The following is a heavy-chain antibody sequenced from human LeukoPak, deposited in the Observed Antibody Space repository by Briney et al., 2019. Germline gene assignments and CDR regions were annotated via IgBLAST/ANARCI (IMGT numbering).Heavy chain of an antibody. J-gene: IGHJ4*02. CDR3: ARAQRYYYGSGSYSPIDY. CDR1: GGSFSGYY. V-gene: IGHV4-34*01. Sequence: PSETLSLTCAVDGGSFSGYYWSWIRQPPGKGLEWIGEINHSGSTNYNPSLKSRVTISVDTSKNQFSLKLSSVTAADTAVYYCARAQRYYYGSGSYSPIDYWGQGTLVTVSS. D-gene: IGHD3-10*01. CDR2: INHSGST.